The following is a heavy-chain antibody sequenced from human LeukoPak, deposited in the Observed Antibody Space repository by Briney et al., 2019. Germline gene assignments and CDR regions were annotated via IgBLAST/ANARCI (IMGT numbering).Heavy chain of an antibody. CDR1: GFTFSSYG. V-gene: IGHV3-30*03. CDR2: ISYDGSNK. D-gene: IGHD4-17*01. J-gene: IGHJ4*02. Sequence: GGSLRLSCAASGFTFSSYGMHWVRQAPGKGLEWVAVISYDGSNKYYADSVKGRFTISRDNSKNTLYLQMNSLRAEDTAVYYCATTVTEGNDYWGQGTLVTVSS. CDR3: ATTVTEGNDY.